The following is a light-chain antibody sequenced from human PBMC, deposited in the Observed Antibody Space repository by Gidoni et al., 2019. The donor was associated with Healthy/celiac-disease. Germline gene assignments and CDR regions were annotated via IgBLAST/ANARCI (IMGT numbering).Light chain of an antibody. Sequence: DIQLTQSPSSLAAYVGDRVTITCRASQGISNYLAWYQQKPGKVPKLLNYAASTLQSVVPSRCSGSGAAADFTLTISILQPEDVATYYCQKYSNAPWTFGQGTKVEIK. CDR1: QGISNY. CDR2: AAS. V-gene: IGKV1-27*01. J-gene: IGKJ1*01. CDR3: QKYSNAPWT.